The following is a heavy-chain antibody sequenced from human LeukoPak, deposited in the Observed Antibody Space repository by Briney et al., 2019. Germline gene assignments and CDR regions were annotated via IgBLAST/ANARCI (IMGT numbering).Heavy chain of an antibody. V-gene: IGHV3-33*01. Sequence: GGSLRLSCAASGFTFSSYGMHWVRQAPGKGLEWVAVIWYDGSNKYYADSVKGRFTISRDNSKNTLYLQMNSLRAEDTAVYYCARDLQYYYDSSGYFMGYWGQGTLVTVSS. D-gene: IGHD3-22*01. CDR3: ARDLQYYYDSSGYFMGY. CDR2: IWYDGSNK. CDR1: GFTFSSYG. J-gene: IGHJ4*02.